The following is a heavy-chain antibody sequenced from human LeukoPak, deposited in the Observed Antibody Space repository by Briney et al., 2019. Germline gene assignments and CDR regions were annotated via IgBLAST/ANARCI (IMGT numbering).Heavy chain of an antibody. D-gene: IGHD2-15*01. CDR1: GGSISSRSYY. J-gene: IGHJ1*01. Sequence: SETLSPTCTVSGGSISSRSYYWSWIRQPPGKGLEWIGEINHSGSTNYNPSLKSRVTISVDTSKNQFSLKLSSVTAADTAVYYCARAGVHCSGGSCYHPKNEYFQHWGQGTLVTVSS. V-gene: IGHV4-39*07. CDR3: ARAGVHCSGGSCYHPKNEYFQH. CDR2: INHSGST.